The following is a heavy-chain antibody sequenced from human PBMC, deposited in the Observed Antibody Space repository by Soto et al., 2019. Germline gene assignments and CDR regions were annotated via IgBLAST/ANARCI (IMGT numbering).Heavy chain of an antibody. J-gene: IGHJ4*02. CDR2: IIPIFGTA. CDR3: ASYYYDSSGYYYHDY. D-gene: IGHD3-22*01. Sequence: SVKVSCKASGGTFSSYAISWVRQAPGQGLEWMGGIIPIFGTANYAQKFQGRVTITADESTSTAYMELSSLRSEDTAVYYCASYYYDSSGYYYHDYWGQGTLVTVSS. CDR1: GGTFSSYA. V-gene: IGHV1-69*13.